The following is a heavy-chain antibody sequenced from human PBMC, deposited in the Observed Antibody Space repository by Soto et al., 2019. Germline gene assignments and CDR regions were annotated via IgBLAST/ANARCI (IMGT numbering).Heavy chain of an antibody. J-gene: IGHJ1*01. CDR3: AKGSGDIVVVPADEYFQH. CDR2: ISGDGGST. Sequence: EVQLVESGGVLVQPGGSLRLSCAASGFTFDAYTMHWVRQAPGKGLEWVALISGDGGSTYYADSVKGRFTISRDNSKNYLYLQMTSLSTEDTALYYCAKGSGDIVVVPADEYFQHWGRGTLVTVSS. V-gene: IGHV3-43*01. CDR1: GFTFDAYT. D-gene: IGHD2-2*01.